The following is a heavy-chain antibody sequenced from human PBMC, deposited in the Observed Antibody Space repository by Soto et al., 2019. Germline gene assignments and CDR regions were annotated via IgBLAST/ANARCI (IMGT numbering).Heavy chain of an antibody. J-gene: IGHJ3*02. V-gene: IGHV1-69*12. Sequence: QVQLVQSGAEVKKPGSSVKVSCKASGGTFSSYAISWVRQAPGQGLEWMGGIIPIFGTANYAQKFQGRVTITADESTSTAYMELSSQRSEDTAVYYCARIDGYTSRAAFDIWGQGTMVTVSS. CDR3: ARIDGYTSRAAFDI. D-gene: IGHD5-12*01. CDR1: GGTFSSYA. CDR2: IIPIFGTA.